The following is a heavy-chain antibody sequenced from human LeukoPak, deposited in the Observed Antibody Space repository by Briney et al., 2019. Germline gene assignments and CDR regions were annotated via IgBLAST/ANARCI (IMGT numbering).Heavy chain of an antibody. CDR3: ARGGYCSGGSCYEYDAFDI. D-gene: IGHD2-15*01. CDR1: GGSISSYY. Sequence: PSETLSLTCTVSGGSISSYYWSWIRQPPGKGLEWIGYIYYSGRTNYTPSLKRRVTISVATSKNPFSLKLSSVTAADTAVYYCARGGYCSGGSCYEYDAFDIWGQGTMVTVSS. J-gene: IGHJ3*02. V-gene: IGHV4-59*01. CDR2: IYYSGRT.